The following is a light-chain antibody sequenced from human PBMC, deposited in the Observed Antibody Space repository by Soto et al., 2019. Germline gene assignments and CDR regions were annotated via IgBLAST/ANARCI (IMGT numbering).Light chain of an antibody. CDR3: SSYTSATTYV. CDR2: DVS. V-gene: IGLV2-14*01. Sequence: QSVLTQPASVSGSPGQSITISCTGTSSDVGAYNYDSWYQQYPGEAPKVIIYDVSHRPAGVSNRFSGSKSGNAASLPISGLQTQDEADYYCSSYTSATTYVFGTGTKVTVL. J-gene: IGLJ1*01. CDR1: SSDVGAYNY.